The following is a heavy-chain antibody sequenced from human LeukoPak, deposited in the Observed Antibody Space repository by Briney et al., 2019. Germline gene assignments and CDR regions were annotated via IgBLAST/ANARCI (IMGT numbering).Heavy chain of an antibody. CDR2: IYYSGST. V-gene: IGHV4-39*01. CDR3: ARPDRGCSYGPPFDY. Sequence: SETLSLTCTVSGGSISSSSYYWGWIRQPPGKGLEWIGSIYYSGSTYYNPSLKSRVTISVDTSKNQFSLKLSSVTAADTAVYYCARPDRGCSYGPPFDYWGQGTLVTVSS. J-gene: IGHJ4*02. CDR1: GGSISSSSYY. D-gene: IGHD5-18*01.